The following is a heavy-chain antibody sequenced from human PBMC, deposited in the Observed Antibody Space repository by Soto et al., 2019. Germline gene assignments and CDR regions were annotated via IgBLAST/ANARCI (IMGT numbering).Heavy chain of an antibody. J-gene: IGHJ5*02. CDR3: ARGGIVVVPAAPRWFDP. CDR2: INHSGST. V-gene: IGHV4-34*01. D-gene: IGHD2-2*01. Sequence: SETLSLTCAFYGWSFSGYYWSWIRQPPGKGLEWIGEINHSGSTNYNPSLKSRVTISVDTSKNQFSLKLSSVTAADTAVYYCARGGIVVVPAAPRWFDPWGQGTLVTVSS. CDR1: GWSFSGYY.